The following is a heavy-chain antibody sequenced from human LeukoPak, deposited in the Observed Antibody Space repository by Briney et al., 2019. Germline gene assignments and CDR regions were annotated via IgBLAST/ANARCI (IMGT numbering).Heavy chain of an antibody. D-gene: IGHD3-22*01. V-gene: IGHV4-59*08. CDR2: IYYSGST. J-gene: IGHJ4*02. Sequence: SETLSLTCTVSGGSISSYYWSWIRQPAGKGLEWIGYIYYSGSTNYNPSLKSRVTISVDTSKNQFSLKLSSVTAADTAVYYCATAGYYDSSGYFDYWGQGTRVTVSS. CDR1: GGSISSYY. CDR3: ATAGYYDSSGYFDY.